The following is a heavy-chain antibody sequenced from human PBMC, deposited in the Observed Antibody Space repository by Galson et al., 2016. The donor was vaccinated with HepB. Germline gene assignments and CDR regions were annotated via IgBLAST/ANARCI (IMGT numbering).Heavy chain of an antibody. Sequence: SLRLSCAASGFTFSDYYMSWIRQAPGKGLEWVSHISSGGSTIYYADSVKGRFTISRDNARNSLYLQISGMRAEDTAAYYCVRDRDCSGTMCYYTRFDSWGQGTPVTVSS. CDR2: ISSGGSTI. D-gene: IGHD2-2*01. V-gene: IGHV3-11*01. CDR3: VRDRDCSGTMCYYTRFDS. CDR1: GFTFSDYY. J-gene: IGHJ5*01.